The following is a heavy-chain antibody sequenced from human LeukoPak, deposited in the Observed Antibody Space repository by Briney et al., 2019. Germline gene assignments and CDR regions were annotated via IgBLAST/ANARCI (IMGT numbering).Heavy chain of an antibody. V-gene: IGHV1-69*05. J-gene: IGHJ4*02. CDR3: ARDGDSGYDFQ. D-gene: IGHD5-12*01. CDR2: IIPIFGTA. Sequence: GASVQFSCKASGGTFSSYAISRLRQAPAQELQWMGGIIPIFGTANYAQTFQGRVTITTDESTSTAYMKLSSLRSEDTAVYYCARDGDSGYDFQWGQGTLVTVSS. CDR1: GGTFSSYA.